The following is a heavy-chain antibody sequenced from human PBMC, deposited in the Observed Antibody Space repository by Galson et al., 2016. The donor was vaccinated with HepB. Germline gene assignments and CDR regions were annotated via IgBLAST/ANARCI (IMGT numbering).Heavy chain of an antibody. CDR2: IKRDGSQK. J-gene: IGHJ4*02. Sequence: SLRLSCAASGFMFSDHWMSWVRQAPGKGLECVAQIKRDGSQKCYLASVKGRFTITRGNAKKSLYLQVNSLRAEDRAVYYCARAQWWNIDYWGQGSLVTVSS. D-gene: IGHD2-15*01. V-gene: IGHV3-7*01. CDR1: GFMFSDHW. CDR3: ARAQWWNIDY.